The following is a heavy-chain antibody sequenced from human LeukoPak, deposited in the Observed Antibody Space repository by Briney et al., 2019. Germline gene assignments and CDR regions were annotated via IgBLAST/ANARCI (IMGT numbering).Heavy chain of an antibody. V-gene: IGHV1-24*01. Sequence: ASVKVSCKVSGYTLTELSIHWVRQAPGKGLKWMGGFDPEDGEKIYAQNSQGRVIMTEDTSTDTAYMELSSLRSEDTAVYYCATDQNYYDSSGSAGFDPWGQGTLVTVSS. J-gene: IGHJ5*02. D-gene: IGHD3-22*01. CDR3: ATDQNYYDSSGSAGFDP. CDR1: GYTLTELS. CDR2: FDPEDGEK.